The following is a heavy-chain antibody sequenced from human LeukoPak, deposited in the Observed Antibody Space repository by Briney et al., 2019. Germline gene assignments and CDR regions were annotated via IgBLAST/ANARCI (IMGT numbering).Heavy chain of an antibody. Sequence: ASVKVSCKVSGYTLTKLSFHWVRQAPGKGLEWMGGSDPEDGDIIYAQKFQGRVTMTEDTSTDTAYMELSSLRFEDTAVYYCATANHYDTSSFDNWGQETLVTVSS. J-gene: IGHJ4*02. CDR2: SDPEDGDI. D-gene: IGHD3-22*01. V-gene: IGHV1-24*01. CDR3: ATANHYDTSSFDN. CDR1: GYTLTKLS.